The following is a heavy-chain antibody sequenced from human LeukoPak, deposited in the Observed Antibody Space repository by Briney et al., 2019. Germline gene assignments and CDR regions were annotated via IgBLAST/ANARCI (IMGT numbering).Heavy chain of an antibody. CDR2: IYPGDSDT. D-gene: IGHD2-8*01. CDR1: GYSFTSYW. Sequence: GESLKISCKGSGYSFTSYWIGWVRQMPGKGLEWMGIIYPGDSDTRYSPSFQGQVTISADKSISTAYLQWSSLKASDTAMYYCARLPPRGYCTNGVCYSPYFDYWGQGTLVTVSS. J-gene: IGHJ4*02. V-gene: IGHV5-51*01. CDR3: ARLPPRGYCTNGVCYSPYFDY.